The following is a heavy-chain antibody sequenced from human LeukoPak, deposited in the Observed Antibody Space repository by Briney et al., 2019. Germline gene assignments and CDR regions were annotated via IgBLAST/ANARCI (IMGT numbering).Heavy chain of an antibody. CDR1: GFTFDDYG. CDR2: INWNGGST. Sequence: GGSLRHSCAASGFTFDDYGMSWVRQAPGKGLEWVSGINWNGGSTGYADSVKGRFTISSDNAKSSLYLQMNSLRAEDTALYYCARRRRITIFASSAFHYYYYMDVWGKGTTVTVSS. V-gene: IGHV3-20*04. CDR3: ARRRRITIFASSAFHYYYYMDV. J-gene: IGHJ6*03. D-gene: IGHD3-3*01.